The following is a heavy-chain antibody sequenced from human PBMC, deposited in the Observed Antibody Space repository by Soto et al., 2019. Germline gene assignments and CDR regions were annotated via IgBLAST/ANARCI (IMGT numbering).Heavy chain of an antibody. CDR3: ARDSYYTSGNYITYYTYATDV. D-gene: IGHD3-10*01. Sequence: EVQLVQSGAEVKKTGESLRISCKGSGYSFTNYWITWVRQMPGKGLEWLGRVDPTDSYSNYSPSFQGHVTISADKSISTAYLQWSSLKASDTAMYYCARDSYYTSGNYITYYTYATDVWGQGTTVTVSS. V-gene: IGHV5-10-1*03. CDR2: VDPTDSYS. CDR1: GYSFTNYW. J-gene: IGHJ6*02.